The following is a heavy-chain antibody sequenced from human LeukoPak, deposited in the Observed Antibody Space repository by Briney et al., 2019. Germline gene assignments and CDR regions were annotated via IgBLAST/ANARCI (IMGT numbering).Heavy chain of an antibody. CDR3: ARQDRRITIFGVVTRNWFDP. Sequence: GASVKVSCKASGGTFSSYAISWVRQAPGQGLEWMGGIIPIFGTANYAQKFQGRVTITTDESTSTAYMELSSLRSEDTAVYYCARQDRRITIFGVVTRNWFDPWGQGTLVTVSS. CDR1: GGTFSSYA. D-gene: IGHD3-3*01. J-gene: IGHJ5*02. CDR2: IIPIFGTA. V-gene: IGHV1-69*05.